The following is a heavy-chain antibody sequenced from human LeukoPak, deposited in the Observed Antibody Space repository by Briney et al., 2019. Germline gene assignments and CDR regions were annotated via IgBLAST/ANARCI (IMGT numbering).Heavy chain of an antibody. Sequence: TGGSLRLSCAASGFTFSSYRMNWVRQAPGKGLEWVSYISSSSSTIYYADSVKGRFTISRDNAKNSLYLQMNSLRAEDTAVYYCARDRNIRYSEWHDAFDIWGQGTMVTVSS. CDR3: ARDRNIRYSEWHDAFDI. V-gene: IGHV3-48*01. J-gene: IGHJ3*02. CDR2: ISSSSSTI. CDR1: GFTFSSYR. D-gene: IGHD6-13*01.